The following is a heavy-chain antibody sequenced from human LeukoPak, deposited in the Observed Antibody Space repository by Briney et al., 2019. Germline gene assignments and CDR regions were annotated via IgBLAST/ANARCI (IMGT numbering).Heavy chain of an antibody. CDR2: ISGSGGST. CDR3: AKDWPPSYYDSSGYYPEAFDI. D-gene: IGHD3-22*01. Sequence: GGSLRLFCAASGFTFSSYGMSWVRQAPGKGLEWVSAISGSGGSTYYADSVKGRFTISRDNSKNTLYLQMNSLRAEDTAVYYCAKDWPPSYYDSSGYYPEAFDIWGQGTMVTVSS. CDR1: GFTFSSYG. V-gene: IGHV3-23*01. J-gene: IGHJ3*02.